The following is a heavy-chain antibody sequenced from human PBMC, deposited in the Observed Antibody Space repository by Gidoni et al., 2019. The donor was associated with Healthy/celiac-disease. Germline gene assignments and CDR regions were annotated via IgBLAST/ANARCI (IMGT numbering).Heavy chain of an antibody. J-gene: IGHJ4*02. CDR3: ARAYYYDSSGYGTGFDY. CDR2: INAGNGNT. Sequence: QVQLVQSGAEVKKPGASVKVSCKASGYTFTSYAMHWVRQAPGQRLEWMGWINAGNGNTKYSQKFQGRVTITRDTSASTAYMELSSLRSEDTAVYYCARAYYYDSSGYGTGFDYWGQGTLVTVSS. V-gene: IGHV1-3*01. CDR1: GYTFTSYA. D-gene: IGHD3-22*01.